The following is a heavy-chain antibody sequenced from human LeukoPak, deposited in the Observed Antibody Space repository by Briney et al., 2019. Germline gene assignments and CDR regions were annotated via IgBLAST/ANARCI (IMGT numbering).Heavy chain of an antibody. V-gene: IGHV1-18*01. D-gene: IGHD6-13*01. J-gene: IGHJ4*02. CDR3: ARPNTDAAGYYFDY. CDR1: GYTFISYG. Sequence: ASVKVSCKASGYTFISYGVSWVRQAPGQGLEWMGWIDTYRSSTNYAQDLQGRVTVTTGTSTTTVYMELRSLRFDDTAVYYCARPNTDAAGYYFDYWGQGTLVTVSS. CDR2: IDTYRSST.